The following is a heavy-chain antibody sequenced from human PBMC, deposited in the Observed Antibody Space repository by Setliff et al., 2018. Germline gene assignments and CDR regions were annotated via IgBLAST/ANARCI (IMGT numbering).Heavy chain of an antibody. CDR3: ARGSGRGYSYGPFDY. D-gene: IGHD5-18*01. CDR2: IFYSGYT. CDR1: GGSVSTYY. J-gene: IGHJ4*02. V-gene: IGHV4-59*02. Sequence: SETLSLTCTVSGGSVSTYYWSWIRQPPGKGLEWIGFIFYSGYTHYNPSLKSRVTISVDVSRDQFSLELSSVTAADTAVYFCARGSGRGYSYGPFDYWGQGSLVTVSS.